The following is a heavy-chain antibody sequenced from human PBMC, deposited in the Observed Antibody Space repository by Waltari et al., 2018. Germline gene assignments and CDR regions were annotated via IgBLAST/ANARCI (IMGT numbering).Heavy chain of an antibody. D-gene: IGHD6-19*01. CDR3: ARISGIAVAGNGY. J-gene: IGHJ4*02. CDR2: IYHSGST. V-gene: IGHV4-38-2*01. Sequence: QVQLQESGPGLVKPSETLSLTCAVSGYSISSGYYWGWIRQPPGKGLEWIGSIYHSGSTYYNPSLKSRVTISVDTSKNQFSLKLSSVTAADTAEYYCARISGIAVAGNGYWGQGTLVTVSS. CDR1: GYSISSGYY.